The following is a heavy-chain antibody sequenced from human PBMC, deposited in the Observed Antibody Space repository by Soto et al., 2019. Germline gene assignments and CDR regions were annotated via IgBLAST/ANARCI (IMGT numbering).Heavy chain of an antibody. J-gene: IGHJ3*01. V-gene: IGHV3-74*01. Sequence: EVQLVESGGGLVQPGGSLRLSCAASGFIFSNYWIHWVRQAPGKGLVWVSRIKGDGINTNYADSVKGRFTISRDKAGNTVYLQMNSLTTEYTAVYYCARGIPGHYGFDVWGQGTMVTVSS. D-gene: IGHD1-20*01. CDR2: IKGDGINT. CDR3: ARGIPGHYGFDV. CDR1: GFIFSNYW.